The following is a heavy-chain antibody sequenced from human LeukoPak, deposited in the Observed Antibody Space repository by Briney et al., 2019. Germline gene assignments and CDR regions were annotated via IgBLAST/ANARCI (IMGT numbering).Heavy chain of an antibody. V-gene: IGHV3-7*01. J-gene: IGHJ5*02. CDR2: VKEDGSEE. Sequence: GGSLRLSCAASGFTFSSHSMSWVRQAPGKGLEWVANVKEDGSEENYVGSVKGRFTISRDNAMNSLFLQMNSLRAEDTAVYFCARVPAKYCSGGSCKAGDPWGQGTLVTVSS. CDR1: GFTFSSHS. D-gene: IGHD2-15*01. CDR3: ARVPAKYCSGGSCKAGDP.